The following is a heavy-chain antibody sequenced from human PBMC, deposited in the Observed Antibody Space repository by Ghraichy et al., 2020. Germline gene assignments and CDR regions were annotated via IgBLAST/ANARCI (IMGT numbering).Heavy chain of an antibody. CDR3: ARAPYSSGWFRGFDY. V-gene: IGHV3-7*01. CDR2: IKQDGSEK. D-gene: IGHD6-19*01. Sequence: GGSLRLSCAASGFTFSGYWMSWVRQAPGKGLEWVANIKQDGSEKYYVDSVKGRFPISRDNAKNSLYLQMNSLRAEDTAVYYCARAPYSSGWFRGFDYWGQGTLVTVSS. CDR1: GFTFSGYW. J-gene: IGHJ4*02.